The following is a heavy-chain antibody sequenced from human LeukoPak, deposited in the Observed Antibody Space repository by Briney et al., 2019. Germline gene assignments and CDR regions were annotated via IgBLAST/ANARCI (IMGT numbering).Heavy chain of an antibody. CDR1: GLSFNTFD. D-gene: IGHD2-15*01. CDR3: VKGGWLDD. CDR2: ISGSGGST. J-gene: IGHJ4*02. V-gene: IGHV3-23*01. Sequence: SLRLTCAASGLSFNTFDMSWVRQAPGRGLEWVSFISGSGGSTQYANSVKGRVPISRDNFNNLLYLDMHSLRGDDTAIYYCVKGGWLDDYGQGTLVTVSS.